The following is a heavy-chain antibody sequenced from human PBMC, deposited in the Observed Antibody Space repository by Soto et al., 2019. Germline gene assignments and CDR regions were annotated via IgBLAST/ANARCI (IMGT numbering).Heavy chain of an antibody. CDR1: VYIFTSYV. V-gene: IGHV1-18*04. CDR3: ARGGWNYETRGSAEGYS. CDR2: MSPHHGYT. J-gene: IGHJ4*02. Sequence: ASVKVSCKASVYIFTSYVISGVRQAPGQGVEGMGWMSPHHGYTKYAQKVEGRVTMTSDTSTSTAYIELRSLRFDDTPVYFCARGGWNYETRGSAEGYSWGQGTLVTVSS. D-gene: IGHD1-7*01.